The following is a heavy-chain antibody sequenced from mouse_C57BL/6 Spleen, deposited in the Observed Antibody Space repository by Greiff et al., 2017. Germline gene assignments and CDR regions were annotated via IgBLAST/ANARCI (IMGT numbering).Heavy chain of an antibody. CDR1: GYTFTSYW. Sequence: QVQLQQPGAELVMPGASVKLSCKASGYTFTSYWMHWVKQRPGQGLEWIGEIDPSDSYTNYNQKFKGKSTLTVAKSYSTAYMQLSILTAEDAAVYYGARSHDYGSSFYAMDYWGQGTSVTVSS. D-gene: IGHD1-1*01. V-gene: IGHV1-69*01. CDR3: ARSHDYGSSFYAMDY. CDR2: IDPSDSYT. J-gene: IGHJ4*01.